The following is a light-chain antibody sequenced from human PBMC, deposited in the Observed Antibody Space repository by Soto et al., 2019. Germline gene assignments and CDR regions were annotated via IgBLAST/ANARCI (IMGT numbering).Light chain of an antibody. Sequence: EIVLTQSPATLSVSPGERATLSCRASQTVGNTLAWYQQQPGQTPRLLIYGASTTATGSPARFSGSGSGTEFTLTIDRLQSEDFAVYYCLHYKDWPRWTFGQGTTVEVK. CDR1: QTVGNT. V-gene: IGKV3-15*01. CDR2: GAS. CDR3: LHYKDWPRWT. J-gene: IGKJ1*01.